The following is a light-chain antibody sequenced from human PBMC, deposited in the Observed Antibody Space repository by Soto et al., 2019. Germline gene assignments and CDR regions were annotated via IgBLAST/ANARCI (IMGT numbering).Light chain of an antibody. V-gene: IGKV3-20*01. CDR2: GAS. Sequence: EDTGPLCCFTFQSVTKNNLNWYQQTPGQAPRLLIYGASIRATGIQDRFSGSGSETDFTLTISSLEPEDFALYYCQQYGSSATISFGEGTRLEIK. CDR1: QSVTKNN. J-gene: IGKJ5*01. CDR3: QQYGSSATIS.